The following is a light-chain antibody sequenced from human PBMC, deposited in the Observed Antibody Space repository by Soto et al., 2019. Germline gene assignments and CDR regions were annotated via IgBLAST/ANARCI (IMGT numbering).Light chain of an antibody. V-gene: IGKV1-8*01. CDR2: AAS. Sequence: AIRMTQSPSSLSASTGDRVTITCRASQGISSYLAWYQQKPGKAPKLLIYAASTLQSGVPSRFSGSGSRTDFTLTISCLQSEDFATYYCQQYYSYPYSFSGGTKVEIK. CDR1: QGISSY. J-gene: IGKJ4*01. CDR3: QQYYSYPYS.